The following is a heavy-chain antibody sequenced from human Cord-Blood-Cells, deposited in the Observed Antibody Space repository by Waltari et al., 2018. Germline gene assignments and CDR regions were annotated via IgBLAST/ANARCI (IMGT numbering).Heavy chain of an antibody. CDR3: ARGSEYGSGSYDY. CDR1: GYSISSGYS. D-gene: IGHD3-10*01. J-gene: IGHJ4*02. CDR2: IYHSGST. Sequence: QVQLQESGPGLVKPSETLSITCAVSGYSISSGYSWGWILQPPGKGLEWIGSIYHSGSTYYNPSLKSRVTISVDTSKNQFSLKLSSVTAADTAVYYCARGSEYGSGSYDYWGQGTLVTVSS. V-gene: IGHV4-38-2*01.